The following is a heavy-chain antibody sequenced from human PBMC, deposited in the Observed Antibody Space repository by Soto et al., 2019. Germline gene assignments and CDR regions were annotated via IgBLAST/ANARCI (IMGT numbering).Heavy chain of an antibody. D-gene: IGHD5-18*01. V-gene: IGHV1-69*01. CDR3: ARLVDTAMANYYYYGMDV. J-gene: IGHJ6*02. CDR2: IIPIFGTA. CDR1: GGTFSSYA. Sequence: QVQLVQSGAEVKKPGSSVKVSCKASGGTFSSYAISWVRQAPGQGLEWMGGIIPIFGTANYAQKFQGRVTITAEESTSTAYMELSSLRSEDTAVYYCARLVDTAMANYYYYGMDVWGQGTTVTVSS.